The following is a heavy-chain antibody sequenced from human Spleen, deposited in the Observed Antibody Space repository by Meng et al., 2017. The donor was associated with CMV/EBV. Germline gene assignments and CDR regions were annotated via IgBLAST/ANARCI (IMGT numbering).Heavy chain of an antibody. J-gene: IGHJ5*02. CDR3: TRGFSIAVTGNWFDP. D-gene: IGHD6-19*01. V-gene: IGHV1-2*02. CDR1: GYTSTGFF. Sequence: GKDSGYTSTGFFMNWVRQALGQGLEWMGWMNPDSGGTNYAQKFQGRVTMTRDTSISTAYMELSRLRSDDTAVYYCTRGFSIAVTGNWFDPWGQGTLVTVS. CDR2: MNPDSGGT.